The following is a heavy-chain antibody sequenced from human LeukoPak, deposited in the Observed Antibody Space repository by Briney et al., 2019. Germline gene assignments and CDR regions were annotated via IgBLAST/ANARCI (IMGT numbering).Heavy chain of an antibody. CDR1: GYTFNNYA. V-gene: IGHV7-4-1*02. CDR3: ARALGSGTYYGPFDP. Sequence: ASVKVSCKAPGYTFNNYAMHWVRQAPGQGLEWMGWINTKTGTPTYAPGFTGRFVFLLDTSVSTAYLQISSLKADDAAVYYCARALGSGTYYGPFDPWGQGTLVTVSP. J-gene: IGHJ5*02. D-gene: IGHD3-10*01. CDR2: INTKTGTP.